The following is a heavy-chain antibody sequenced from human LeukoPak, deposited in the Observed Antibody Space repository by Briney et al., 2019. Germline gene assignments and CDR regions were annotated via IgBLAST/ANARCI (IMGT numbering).Heavy chain of an antibody. Sequence: ASVKASCKASGYTFTSYYMHWVRQAPGQGLEWMGIINPSGGSTSYAQKFQGRVTMTRDTSTSTVYMELSSLRSEDTAVYYCARGGYYYDSSGKYGDAFDIWGQGTMVTVSS. D-gene: IGHD3-22*01. V-gene: IGHV1-46*01. CDR2: INPSGGST. J-gene: IGHJ3*02. CDR3: ARGGYYYDSSGKYGDAFDI. CDR1: GYTFTSYY.